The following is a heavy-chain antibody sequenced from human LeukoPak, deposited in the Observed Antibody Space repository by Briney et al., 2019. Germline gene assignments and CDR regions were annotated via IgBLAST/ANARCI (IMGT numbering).Heavy chain of an antibody. D-gene: IGHD2-2*01. CDR3: ARGLICSSTNCFPYGYYYMDV. CDR2: ISSSSSYI. J-gene: IGHJ6*03. CDR1: GFTFSHYC. Sequence: GGSLRLSCAASGFTFSHYCMNWVRQAPGKGLEWVSSISSSSSYIYYADSVKGRFTISRDNAKNSLYLQMNSLRAEDTAVYYCARGLICSSTNCFPYGYYYMDVWGKGTTVAVSS. V-gene: IGHV3-21*01.